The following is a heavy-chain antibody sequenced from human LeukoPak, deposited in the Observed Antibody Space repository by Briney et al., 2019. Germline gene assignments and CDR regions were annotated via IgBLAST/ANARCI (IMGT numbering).Heavy chain of an antibody. J-gene: IGHJ5*02. D-gene: IGHD5/OR15-5a*01. CDR2: ISGTGTST. V-gene: IGHV3-23*01. CDR1: RFIFSSYA. CDR3: AKESTVTPGNVNWFDP. Sequence: GGSLRLSCAASRFIFSSYAMSWVRQAPGKGLEWVSGISGTGTSTYYADSVKGRFTISRDNSKNTLYLQMNSLRVEDTAVYYCAKESTVTPGNVNWFDPWGQGTLVTVSS.